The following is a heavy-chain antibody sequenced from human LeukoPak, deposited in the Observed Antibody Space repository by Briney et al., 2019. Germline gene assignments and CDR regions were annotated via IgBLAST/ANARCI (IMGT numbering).Heavy chain of an antibody. CDR3: ARPLRDGSGNWFDP. Sequence: SETLSLTCTVSGGSISSGGYYWSWIRQHPGKGLEWIGYIYYSGSTYYNPSLKSRVTISVDTSKNQFSLKLSSVTAADTAVYYCARPLRDGSGNWFDPWGQATLVTVSS. V-gene: IGHV4-31*03. D-gene: IGHD3-10*01. CDR1: GGSISSGGYY. J-gene: IGHJ5*02. CDR2: IYYSGST.